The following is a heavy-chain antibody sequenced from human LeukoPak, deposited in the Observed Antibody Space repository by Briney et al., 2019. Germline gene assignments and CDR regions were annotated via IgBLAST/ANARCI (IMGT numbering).Heavy chain of an antibody. CDR2: FHNSGTS. J-gene: IGHJ4*02. V-gene: IGHV4-59*01. CDR3: TRGAGWLIDY. Sequence: SETLSLTCTVSDDSISDYYRGWIRQPPGKGLEWIGYFHNSGTSTYIPSFKSRVTISADTSKNQFSLKLNSLTTADTAVYYCTRGAGWLIDYWGQGILVTVSS. CDR1: DDSISDYY. D-gene: IGHD3-16*01.